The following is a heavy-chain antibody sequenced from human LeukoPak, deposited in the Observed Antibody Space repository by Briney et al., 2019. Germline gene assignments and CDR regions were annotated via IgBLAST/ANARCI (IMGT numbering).Heavy chain of an antibody. CDR3: ARGFPDYYYYGMDV. Sequence: GGSLRLSCAASGFTVSSNYISWVRQAPGKGLEWVSVIYSGGSTYYADSVEGRFTISRDNSKNTLYLQMNSLRAEDTAVYYCARGFPDYYYYGMDVWGQGTTVTVSS. V-gene: IGHV3-53*01. CDR1: GFTVSSNY. J-gene: IGHJ6*02. CDR2: IYSGGST.